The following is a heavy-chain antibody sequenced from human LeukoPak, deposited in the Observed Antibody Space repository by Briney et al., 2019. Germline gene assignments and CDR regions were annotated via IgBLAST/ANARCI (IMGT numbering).Heavy chain of an antibody. J-gene: IGHJ5*02. CDR2: VNHSGST. CDR3: ARGTAVAGT. V-gene: IGHV4-34*01. D-gene: IGHD6-19*01. Sequence: SETLSLTCAVYGGSFSGYYWSWIRQPPGKGLEWIGEVNHSGSTNYNPSLKSRVTISVDTSKNQFSLKLSSVTAADTAVYYCARGTAVAGTWGQGTLVTVSS. CDR1: GGSFSGYY.